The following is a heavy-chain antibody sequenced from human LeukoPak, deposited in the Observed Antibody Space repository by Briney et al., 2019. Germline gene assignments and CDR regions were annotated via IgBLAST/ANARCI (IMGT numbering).Heavy chain of an antibody. D-gene: IGHD1-1*01. CDR3: AKVEGASKASVY. CDR2: ISGSGGST. Sequence: GGSLRLSCAASGFTFSSYAMSWVRQAPGKGLEWVSSISGSGGSTYYADSVKGRFTISRDNSKNTLYLQMYSLRAEDTAVYYCAKVEGASKASVYWGQGALVTVSS. J-gene: IGHJ4*02. CDR1: GFTFSSYA. V-gene: IGHV3-23*01.